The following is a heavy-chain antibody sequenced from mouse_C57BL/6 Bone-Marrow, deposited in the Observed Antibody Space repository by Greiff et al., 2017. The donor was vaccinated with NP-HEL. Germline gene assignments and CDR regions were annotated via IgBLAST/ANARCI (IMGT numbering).Heavy chain of an antibody. CDR3: ARSYYGSRGGMDY. D-gene: IGHD1-1*01. Sequence: QVQLQQSGAELVRPGTSVKVSCKASGYAFTNYLIEWVKQRPGQGLEWIGVINPGSGGTNYNEKFKGKATLTADKSSSTAYMQLSSLTSEDSAVYFCARSYYGSRGGMDYWGQGTSVTVSS. V-gene: IGHV1-54*01. CDR1: GYAFTNYL. CDR2: INPGSGGT. J-gene: IGHJ4*01.